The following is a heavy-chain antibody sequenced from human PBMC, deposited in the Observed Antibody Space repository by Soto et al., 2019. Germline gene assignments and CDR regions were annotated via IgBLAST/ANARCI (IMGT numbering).Heavy chain of an antibody. Sequence: QVQLQESGPGLVKPSQTLSLTCTVSGGSISSGGYYWSGIRQHPGKGLEWIGYIYYSGSTYYNPSLQSRVTISVDTSKNQFALKLSSVTAADTAVYYCARVKTRYDSSGTDYWGQGTLVTVSS. V-gene: IGHV4-31*03. CDR3: ARVKTRYDSSGTDY. CDR2: IYYSGST. D-gene: IGHD3-22*01. CDR1: GGSISSGGYY. J-gene: IGHJ4*02.